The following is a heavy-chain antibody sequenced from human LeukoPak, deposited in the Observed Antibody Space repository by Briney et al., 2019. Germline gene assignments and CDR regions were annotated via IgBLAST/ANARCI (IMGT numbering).Heavy chain of an antibody. J-gene: IGHJ3*02. CDR2: ISAYNGNT. V-gene: IGHV1-18*01. Sequence: GASVKVSCKASGYTFTSYGISWVRQAPGQGLEWMGWISAYNGNTNYAQKLQGRVNMTTDTSTSTAYMELRSLRFDDTAVYYCARDLSRHDYVWGSYRYDAFDIWGQGTMVTVSS. CDR1: GYTFTSYG. CDR3: ARDLSRHDYVWGSYRYDAFDI. D-gene: IGHD3-16*02.